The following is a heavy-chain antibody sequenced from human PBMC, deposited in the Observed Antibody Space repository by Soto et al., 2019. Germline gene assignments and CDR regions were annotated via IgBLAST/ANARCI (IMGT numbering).Heavy chain of an antibody. Sequence: EVQLLESGGGLVQPGGSLRLSCAASGFTFSSYAMSWVRQAPGKGLEWVSAISGSGGSTYYADSVKGRFTISRDNSKNTLYLQMNSLRAEDTAVYYCAKDSGTGYCSGGSCYFNWFDPWGQGTLVTVSS. CDR3: AKDSGTGYCSGGSCYFNWFDP. D-gene: IGHD2-15*01. CDR2: ISGSGGST. J-gene: IGHJ5*02. CDR1: GFTFSSYA. V-gene: IGHV3-23*01.